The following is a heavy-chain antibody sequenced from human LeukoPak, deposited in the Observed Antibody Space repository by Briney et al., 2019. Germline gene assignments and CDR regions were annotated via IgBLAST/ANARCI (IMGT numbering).Heavy chain of an antibody. CDR3: ARGTSDIVVVVAATSYYYYYMDV. J-gene: IGHJ6*03. CDR2: IYYSGTT. V-gene: IGHV4-59*12. CDR1: GGSISSYY. D-gene: IGHD2-15*01. Sequence: SETLSLTCNVSGGSISSYYWSWIRQPPGKGLEWIGYIYYSGTTNYNPSLKSRVTIAVDTSKNQFSLKLSSVTAADTAVYYCARGTSDIVVVVAATSYYYYYMDVWGKGTTVTVSS.